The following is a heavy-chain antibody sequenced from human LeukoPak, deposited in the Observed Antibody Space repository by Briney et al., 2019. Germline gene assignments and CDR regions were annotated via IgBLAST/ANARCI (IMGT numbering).Heavy chain of an antibody. J-gene: IGHJ6*03. CDR2: IYTSGST. V-gene: IGHV4-61*02. Sequence: SETLSLTCTVSGGSLSSGSYYWSWIRQPAGKGLEWIGRIYTSGSTNYNPFLKSRVTTSVDTSKNQFSLKLSSVTAADTAVYYCARTHLHKRYDSSWPRLKYYYYMDVWGKGTTVTVSS. CDR1: GGSLSSGSYY. D-gene: IGHD6-13*01. CDR3: ARTHLHKRYDSSWPRLKYYYYMDV.